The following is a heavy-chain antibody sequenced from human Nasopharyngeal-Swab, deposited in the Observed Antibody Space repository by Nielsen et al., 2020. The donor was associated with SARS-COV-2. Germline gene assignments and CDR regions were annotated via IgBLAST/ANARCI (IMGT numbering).Heavy chain of an antibody. D-gene: IGHD6-19*01. Sequence: GGSLRLSCAASGFTFSSYGMHWVRQAPGKGLEWVAVIWYDGSNKYYADSVKGRFTISRDNSKNTLYLQMNSLRAEDTAVYYCARAGDSSGWFPPYYFDYWGQGTLVTVSS. CDR1: GFTFSSYG. J-gene: IGHJ4*02. CDR2: IWYDGSNK. CDR3: ARAGDSSGWFPPYYFDY. V-gene: IGHV3-33*01.